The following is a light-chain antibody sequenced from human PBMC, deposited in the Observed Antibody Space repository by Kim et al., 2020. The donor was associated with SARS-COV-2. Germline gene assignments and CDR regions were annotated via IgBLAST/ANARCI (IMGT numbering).Light chain of an antibody. CDR1: GSNFGAGYD. CDR3: QSFDSSLRGYV. CDR2: LND. J-gene: IGLJ1*01. Sequence: KITISCTGSGSNFGAGYDVQWYQQVPGKPPKLLIYLNDNRPSGVPDRFSGSRSGTSASLAIAGLQPEDEADYFCQSFDSSLRGYVFGTGTKVTVL. V-gene: IGLV1-40*01.